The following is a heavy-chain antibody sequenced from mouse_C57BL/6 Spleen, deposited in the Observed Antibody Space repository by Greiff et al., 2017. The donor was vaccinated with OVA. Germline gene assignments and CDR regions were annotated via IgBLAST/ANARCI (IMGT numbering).Heavy chain of an antibody. J-gene: IGHJ1*03. V-gene: IGHV14-2*01. CDR1: GFNIKDYY. D-gene: IGHD2-5*01. CDR3: AKDYSNGYFDV. CDR2: IDPEDGET. Sequence: EVQRVESGAELVKPGASVKLSCTASGFNIKDYYMHWVKQRTEQGLEWIGRIDPEDGETKYAPKFQGKATITADTSSNTAYLQLSSLTSEDTAVYYCAKDYSNGYFDVWGTGTTVTVSS.